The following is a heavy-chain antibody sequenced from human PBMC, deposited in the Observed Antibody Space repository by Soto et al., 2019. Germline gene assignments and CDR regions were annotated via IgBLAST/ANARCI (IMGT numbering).Heavy chain of an antibody. CDR1: GYSFTNYW. Sequence: REALNISCKGSGYSFTNYWIGWVRQMPGKGLEWMGIIYPGDSDTRYSPSFQGQVTISADKSISTAYLQWSSLRASDTAMYYCAIGGDWYFFDMWAQGTMVTVSS. CDR2: IYPGDSDT. CDR3: AIGGDWYFFDM. D-gene: IGHD2-21*02. V-gene: IGHV5-51*01. J-gene: IGHJ3*02.